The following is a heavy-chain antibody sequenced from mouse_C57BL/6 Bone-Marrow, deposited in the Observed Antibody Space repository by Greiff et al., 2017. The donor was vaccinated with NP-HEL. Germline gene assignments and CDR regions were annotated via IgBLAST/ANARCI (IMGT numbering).Heavy chain of an antibody. CDR1: GFTFSSYA. CDR3: TRDPTDVSFDY. V-gene: IGHV5-9-1*02. Sequence: DVMLVESGEGLVKPGGSLKLSCAASGFTFSSYAMSWVRQTPEKRLEWVAYISSGGDYIYYADTVKGRFTIARDNARNTLYLQMSSLKSEDTAMYYCTRDPTDVSFDYWGQGTTLTVSS. J-gene: IGHJ2*01. D-gene: IGHD6-2*01. CDR2: ISSGGDYI.